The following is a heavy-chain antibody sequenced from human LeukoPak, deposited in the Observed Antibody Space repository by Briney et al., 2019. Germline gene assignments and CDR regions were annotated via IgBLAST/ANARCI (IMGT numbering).Heavy chain of an antibody. J-gene: IGHJ4*02. CDR3: ARGRAVAGTLGVDY. D-gene: IGHD6-19*01. Sequence: SETLSLTCTVSGGSISSGGYYWSWIRQHPGKGLEWIGYIYYSGSTNYNPSLKSRVTISVDTSKNQFSLKLSSVTAADTAVYYCARGRAVAGTLGVDYWGQGTLVTVSS. CDR2: IYYSGST. CDR1: GGSISSGGYY. V-gene: IGHV4-61*08.